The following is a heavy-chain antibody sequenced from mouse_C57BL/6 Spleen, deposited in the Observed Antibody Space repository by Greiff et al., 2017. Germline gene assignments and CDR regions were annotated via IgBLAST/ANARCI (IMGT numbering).Heavy chain of an antibody. CDR3: ARPYYGSSHWYFDV. J-gene: IGHJ1*03. CDR2: ISSGRSTI. D-gene: IGHD1-1*01. CDR1: GFTFSDYG. V-gene: IGHV5-17*01. Sequence: EVQLVESGGGLVKPGGSLKLSCAASGFTFSDYGMHWVRQAPEKGLEWVAYISSGRSTIYYADTVKGRFTISRDNAKNTLFLQMTSLRSEDTAMYYCARPYYGSSHWYFDVWGTGTTVTVSS.